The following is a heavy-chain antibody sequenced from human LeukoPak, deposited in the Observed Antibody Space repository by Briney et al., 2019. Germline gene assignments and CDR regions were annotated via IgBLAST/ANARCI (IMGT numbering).Heavy chain of an antibody. CDR3: ARQYCTNGVCSYAFDI. J-gene: IGHJ3*02. Sequence: SETLSLTCTVSGYSISSGYYWGWIRQPPGKGLEWTGSIYHSESTYYNPSLKSRVIISVDTSKNQFSLKLSSVTAADTAVYYCARQYCTNGVCSYAFDIWGQGTMVTVSS. V-gene: IGHV4-38-2*02. D-gene: IGHD2-8*01. CDR2: IYHSEST. CDR1: GYSISSGYY.